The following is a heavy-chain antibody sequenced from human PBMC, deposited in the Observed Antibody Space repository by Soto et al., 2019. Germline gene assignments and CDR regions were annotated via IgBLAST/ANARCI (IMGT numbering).Heavy chain of an antibody. J-gene: IGHJ4*02. CDR3: ARKEGGRPRPLDY. CDR2: VSPSGYNT. Sequence: GGSLRLSCAASGFTFNSYAMTWVRQAPGRGLEWVSVVSPSGYNTYYADSMKGRFTISRDNSKNTLYLQMNSLRAEDTALYYCARKEGGRPRPLDYWGQGTLVTVSS. CDR1: GFTFNSYA. D-gene: IGHD6-6*01. V-gene: IGHV3-23*01.